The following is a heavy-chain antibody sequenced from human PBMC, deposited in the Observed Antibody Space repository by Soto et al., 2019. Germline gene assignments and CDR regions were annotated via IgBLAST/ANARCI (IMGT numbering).Heavy chain of an antibody. CDR3: ARECDYRGYYYYMDV. V-gene: IGHV4-31*03. J-gene: IGHJ6*03. Sequence: SETLSLTCTVSGSSISSGGYYWSWIRQHPGKGLEWIGYIYYSGSTYYNPSLKSRVTISVDTSKNQFSLKLSSVTAADTAVYYCARECDYRGYYYYMDVWGKGTTVTVSS. CDR2: IYYSGST. CDR1: GSSISSGGYY. D-gene: IGHD4-4*01.